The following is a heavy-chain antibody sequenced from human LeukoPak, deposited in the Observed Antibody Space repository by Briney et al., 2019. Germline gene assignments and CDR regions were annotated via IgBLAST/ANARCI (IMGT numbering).Heavy chain of an antibody. CDR2: ISSSSSTI. Sequence: PGGSLRLSCAASGFTFGSYSMNWVRQAPGKGLEWVSYISSSSSTIYYAGSVKGRFTISRDNAKNSLYLQMNSLRAEDTAVYYCARVARIVGATSLDYWGQGTLVTVSS. J-gene: IGHJ4*02. V-gene: IGHV3-48*04. CDR3: ARVARIVGATSLDY. D-gene: IGHD1-26*01. CDR1: GFTFGSYS.